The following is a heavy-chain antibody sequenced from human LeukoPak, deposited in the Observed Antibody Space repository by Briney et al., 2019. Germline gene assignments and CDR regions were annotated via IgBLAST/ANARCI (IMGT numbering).Heavy chain of an antibody. CDR3: VVVVEPPDSDGFDV. D-gene: IGHD1-14*01. J-gene: IGHJ3*01. CDR1: GITFGNSW. CDR2: INADGSTT. V-gene: IGHV3-74*01. Sequence: PGGSLRLSCAASGITFGNSWVHWVRQAPGKGLVWVSLINADGSTTTYANSVKGRFTISRDNARNTVSLQMNSLTIEDTAVYYCVVVVEPPDSDGFDVWGQGTMITVSS.